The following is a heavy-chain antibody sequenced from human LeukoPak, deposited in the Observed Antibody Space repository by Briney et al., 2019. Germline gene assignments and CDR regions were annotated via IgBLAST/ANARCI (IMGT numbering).Heavy chain of an antibody. J-gene: IGHJ4*02. CDR1: GFTVSSNY. V-gene: IGHV3-66*01. CDR3: SGGSRYGDYPYLCDF. D-gene: IGHD4-17*01. CDR2: IYSGGST. Sequence: GWSLRLSCPASGFTVSSNYMSWVRQAPGKGLEWVSVIYSGGSTYYADSVKGRFTISRGHSKHPVLTLMRNQGLQNAAVHYCSGGSRYGDYPYLCDFCGQGSVVSVSS.